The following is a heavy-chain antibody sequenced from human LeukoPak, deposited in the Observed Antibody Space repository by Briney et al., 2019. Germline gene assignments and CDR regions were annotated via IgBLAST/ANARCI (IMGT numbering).Heavy chain of an antibody. Sequence: PGGSLRLSCAASGFTFSDHYMDWVRQAPGKGLEWVGRTRNKPNGYTTEYAASVKGRFTISRDDSKKSVYLQMNSLRDEDTAVYYCARVAWRGGALDYWGQGTLVTVSS. CDR3: ARVAWRGGALDY. J-gene: IGHJ4*02. CDR1: GFTFSDHY. CDR2: TRNKPNGYTT. V-gene: IGHV3-72*01. D-gene: IGHD2-21*01.